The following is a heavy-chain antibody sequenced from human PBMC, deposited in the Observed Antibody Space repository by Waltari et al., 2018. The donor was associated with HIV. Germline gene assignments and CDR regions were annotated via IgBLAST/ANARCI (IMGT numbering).Heavy chain of an antibody. CDR1: GGTFSSYG. V-gene: IGHV1-69*04. Sequence: QVQLVQSGAEVKKPGSSVKVSCKASGGTFSSYGISWVRQAPGQRVEWLGRLIPILGIANSAQKFQGRVTITADKSTSTAYMELSSLRSEDTAVYYCARGVAVAGTGAFDIWGQGTMVTVSS. CDR2: LIPILGIA. CDR3: ARGVAVAGTGAFDI. D-gene: IGHD6-19*01. J-gene: IGHJ3*02.